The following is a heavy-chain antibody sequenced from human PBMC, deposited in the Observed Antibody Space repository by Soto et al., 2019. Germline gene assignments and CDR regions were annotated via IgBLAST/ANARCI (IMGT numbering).Heavy chain of an antibody. CDR3: ARAGYCGPGCYYYFDY. J-gene: IGHJ4*02. V-gene: IGHV3-7*01. CDR2: IKPDGSAT. D-gene: IGHD2-21*02. Sequence: LRLSCAVSGFTFGSYWINWVRLIPGKGLEWVAYIKPDGSATYYVDSVKGRFTISRDNAKNSLYLQMNSLRVEDTSVYYCARAGYCGPGCYYYFDYWGQGTLVTVSS. CDR1: GFTFGSYW.